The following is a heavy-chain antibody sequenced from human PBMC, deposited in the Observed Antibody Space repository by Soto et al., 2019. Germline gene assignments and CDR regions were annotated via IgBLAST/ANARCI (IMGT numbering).Heavy chain of an antibody. Sequence: ETLSLTCSVNVVSISTYAYFWAWIRQPSGKGLEWIVSTYYGGSTYYNQSLKSRVTISVDTSKNQFSLNLNSAAAADKAANYCARRGSSFGVPKRMDRNWFDPRGPGTLVTVSS. V-gene: IGHV4-39*01. CDR2: TYYGGST. D-gene: IGHD6-13*01. CDR3: ARRGSSFGVPKRMDRNWFDP. J-gene: IGHJ5*02. CDR1: VVSISTYAYF.